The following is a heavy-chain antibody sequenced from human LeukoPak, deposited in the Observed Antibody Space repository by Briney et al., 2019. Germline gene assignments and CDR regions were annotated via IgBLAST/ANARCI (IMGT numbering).Heavy chain of an antibody. J-gene: IGHJ4*02. Sequence: GESLRLSCAGSGFSFSSSWMYWVRQAPGKGLEWVANINGDGSVNHYVDSVRGRFTISRDNAKNSLYLQMNSLRAEDTAVFYCAKGFYNDAILDYWGQGTLVTVSS. V-gene: IGHV3-7*01. CDR3: AKGFYNDAILDY. CDR1: GFSFSSSW. CDR2: INGDGSVN. D-gene: IGHD1-1*01.